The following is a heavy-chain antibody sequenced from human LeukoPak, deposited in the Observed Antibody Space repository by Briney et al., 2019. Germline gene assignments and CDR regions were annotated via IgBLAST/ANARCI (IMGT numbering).Heavy chain of an antibody. Sequence: ASVKVSCKASGGTFSSYAISWVRQAPGQGLEWMGRIIPIFGTANYAQKFRGRVTITTDESTSTAYMELSSLRSEDTAVYYCARIRGGNSWHYYFDYWGQGTLVTVSS. V-gene: IGHV1-69*05. CDR1: GGTFSSYA. CDR2: IIPIFGTA. CDR3: ARIRGGNSWHYYFDY. J-gene: IGHJ4*02. D-gene: IGHD4-23*01.